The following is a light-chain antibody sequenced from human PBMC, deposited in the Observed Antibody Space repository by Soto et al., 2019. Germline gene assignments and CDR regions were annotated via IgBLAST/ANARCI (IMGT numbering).Light chain of an antibody. Sequence: DIVMTQSPDSLAVSLGERATINCKSSQSVLYSSNNKNYLAWYQQKPGQPPKLLIYWASTRESGVPDRFSGSGSGTDFTLTISSLQAEDVAVSYCQQHYSTPWTLGQGTKVDIK. V-gene: IGKV4-1*01. CDR2: WAS. J-gene: IGKJ1*01. CDR1: QSVLYSSNNKNY. CDR3: QQHYSTPWT.